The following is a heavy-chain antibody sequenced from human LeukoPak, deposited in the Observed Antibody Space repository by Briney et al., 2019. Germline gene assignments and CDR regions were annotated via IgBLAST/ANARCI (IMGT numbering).Heavy chain of an antibody. CDR1: GFTFSSYW. Sequence: GASLRLSCAASGFTFSSYWMHWVRQAPGKGLVWVSHINSGGSSTSYADSVKGRFTISRDNAKNTVDLQMNSLRAEDTAVYYCARGGSGYFDIWGQGTMVPVCS. D-gene: IGHD5-12*01. V-gene: IGHV3-74*01. CDR2: INSGGSST. J-gene: IGHJ3*02. CDR3: ARGGSGYFDI.